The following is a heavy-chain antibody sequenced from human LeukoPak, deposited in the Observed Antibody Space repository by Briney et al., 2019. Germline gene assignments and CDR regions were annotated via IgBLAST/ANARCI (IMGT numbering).Heavy chain of an antibody. CDR3: ARPPGSYGYY. CDR1: GFTFSNHW. Sequence: PGGSLRLSCAASGFTFSNHWMHWVRQPPGKGLVWVSRINSDGSNTAYADSVKGRFTIYRDNAKNTLFLQMNSLRAEDTAVYYCARPPGSYGYYWGQGTLVTVSS. CDR2: INSDGSNT. J-gene: IGHJ4*02. D-gene: IGHD3-10*01. V-gene: IGHV3-74*01.